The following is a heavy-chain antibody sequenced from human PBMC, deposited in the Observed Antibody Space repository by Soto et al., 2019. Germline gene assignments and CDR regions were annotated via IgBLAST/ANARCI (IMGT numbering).Heavy chain of an antibody. V-gene: IGHV3-23*01. D-gene: IGHD3-9*01. CDR3: AKDGGGALRYFDWLLTYFDY. Sequence: EVQLLESGGGLLQPGGSLTLSCVASGFTLSSFAMTWVRQAPGKGLEWVSGISHSGGSKYYADSVKGRFTISRDISKNTVYLQMDSLRAEDTAVYYCAKDGGGALRYFDWLLTYFDYWGQGTLVTVSS. CDR1: GFTLSSFA. J-gene: IGHJ4*02. CDR2: ISHSGGSK.